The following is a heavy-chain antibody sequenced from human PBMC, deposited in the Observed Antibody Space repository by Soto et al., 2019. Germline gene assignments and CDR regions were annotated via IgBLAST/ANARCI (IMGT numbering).Heavy chain of an antibody. CDR1: GFTFSDYY. CDR2: ISSSGSTI. D-gene: IGHD2-8*01. V-gene: IGHV3-11*01. CDR3: ARDDGVGTILVDY. Sequence: PGGSLRLSCAASGFTFSDYYMTWIRQAPGKGLEWVSYISSSGSTIYSADSVKGRFTISRDNAKNSLYLQMNSLRAEDTAVYYCARDDGVGTILVDYWGQGTLVTVSS. J-gene: IGHJ4*02.